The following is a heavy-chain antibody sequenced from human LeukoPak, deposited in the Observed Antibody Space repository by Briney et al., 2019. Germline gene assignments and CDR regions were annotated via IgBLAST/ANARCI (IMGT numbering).Heavy chain of an antibody. V-gene: IGHV3-21*01. CDR1: GFTFSSYS. Sequence: NTGGSLRLSCAASGFTFSSYSMNWVRQAPGKGLEWVSSISSSSSYIYYADSVKGRFTISRDNAKNLLYLQMNSLRAEDTAVYYCARVSGSYSSGWYDCPDYWGQGTLVTVSS. CDR3: ARVSGSYSSGWYDCPDY. D-gene: IGHD6-19*01. CDR2: ISSSSSYI. J-gene: IGHJ4*02.